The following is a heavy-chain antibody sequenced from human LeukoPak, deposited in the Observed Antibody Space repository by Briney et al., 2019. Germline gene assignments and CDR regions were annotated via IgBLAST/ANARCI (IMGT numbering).Heavy chain of an antibody. Sequence: PSETLSLTCTVSGGSISSYYWSWIRQPPGKGLEWIGYIYNSGSTNYNPSLKSRVTISVDTSKNQFSLKLSSVTAADTAVYYCARNVYGSGSISFDPWGQGTLVTVSS. D-gene: IGHD3-10*01. CDR2: IYNSGST. V-gene: IGHV4-59*01. CDR3: ARNVYGSGSISFDP. CDR1: GGSISSYY. J-gene: IGHJ5*02.